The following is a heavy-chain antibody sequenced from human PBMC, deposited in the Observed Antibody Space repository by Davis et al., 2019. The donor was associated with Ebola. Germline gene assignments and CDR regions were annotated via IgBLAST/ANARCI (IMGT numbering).Heavy chain of an antibody. V-gene: IGHV4-59*01. CDR1: GGYISGYY. J-gene: IGHJ4*02. CDR2: LYHGGGT. Sequence: SETLSLTCTVSGGYISGYYWSWIRQPPGKGLEWIGNLYHGGGTNYNPSLNGRVTISLDTSNNQFSLRLNSVTAADTAVFYCARAARHCGPGCYFDYWGQGALVTVSS. D-gene: IGHD2-21*02. CDR3: ARAARHCGPGCYFDY.